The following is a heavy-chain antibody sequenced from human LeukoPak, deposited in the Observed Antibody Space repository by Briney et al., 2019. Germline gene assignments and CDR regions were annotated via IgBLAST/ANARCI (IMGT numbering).Heavy chain of an antibody. V-gene: IGHV3-30*18. D-gene: IGHD3-22*01. CDR1: GFTFSSYG. CDR3: AKDQHPYYYDSSGHME. J-gene: IGHJ4*02. CDR2: ISYDGSNK. Sequence: GGSLRLSCAASGFTFSSYGMHWVRQAPGKGLEWVAVISYDGSNKYYADSVKGRFTISRDNSKNTLYLQMNSLRAEDTAVYYCAKDQHPYYYDSSGHMEWGQGTLVTVPS.